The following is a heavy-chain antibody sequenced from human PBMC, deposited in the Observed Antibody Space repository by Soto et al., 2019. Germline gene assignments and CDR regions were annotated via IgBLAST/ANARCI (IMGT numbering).Heavy chain of an antibody. CDR2: IYYSGST. V-gene: IGHV4-39*01. D-gene: IGHD3-10*01. CDR1: GGSISSSSYY. J-gene: IGHJ5*02. CDR3: ARHPGWFGELYWFDP. Sequence: QLQLQESGPGLVKPSETLSLTCTLSGGSISSSSYYWGWIRQPLGKGLEWIGSIYYSGSTYYNPSLKSRVTISVDTSMNQFSLKLSSVTAADTAVYYCARHPGWFGELYWFDPWGQGTLVTVSS.